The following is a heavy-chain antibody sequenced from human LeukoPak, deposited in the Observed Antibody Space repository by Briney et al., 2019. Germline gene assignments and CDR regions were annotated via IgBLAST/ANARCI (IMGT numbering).Heavy chain of an antibody. D-gene: IGHD4-17*01. V-gene: IGHV4-61*02. Sequence: TSETLSLTCTVSGGSISSGSYYWSWIRQPAGKGLEWIGRIYTSGSTNYNPSLKSRVTISVDTSKNQFSLKLSSVTAADTAVYYCARRTKLRGQYRFSAFDIWGQGTMVTVSS. J-gene: IGHJ3*02. CDR3: ARRTKLRGQYRFSAFDI. CDR1: GGSISSGSYY. CDR2: IYTSGST.